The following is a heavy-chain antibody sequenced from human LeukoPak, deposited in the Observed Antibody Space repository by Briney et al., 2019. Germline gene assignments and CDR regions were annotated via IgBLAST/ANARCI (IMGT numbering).Heavy chain of an antibody. CDR3: ARGGGGLVY. CDR1: GYTLTDYY. Sequence: ALVKVSCKASGYTLTDYYIHWVRQAPGQGLEWMGWVIPNSGGTNYAQKFQGRVTMTRDTSISTGYMELNSLISDDTAVYYCARGGGGLVYWGQGTLVTVSS. CDR2: VIPNSGGT. V-gene: IGHV1-2*02. D-gene: IGHD3-16*01. J-gene: IGHJ4*02.